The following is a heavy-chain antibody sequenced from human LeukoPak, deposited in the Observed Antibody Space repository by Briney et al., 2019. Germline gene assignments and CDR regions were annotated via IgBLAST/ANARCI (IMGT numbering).Heavy chain of an antibody. D-gene: IGHD5-18*01. J-gene: IGHJ6*03. CDR2: ISTSGTTI. Sequence: GGSLRLSCAASGFTFSSYEMNWVRQAPGKGLEWVSYISTSGTTINYSDSVKGRFTISRDNSKNTLYLQMNSLRAEDTAVYYCARGSKEDSYGWVYYYYMDVWGKGTTVTISS. CDR3: ARGSKEDSYGWVYYYYMDV. V-gene: IGHV3-48*03. CDR1: GFTFSSYE.